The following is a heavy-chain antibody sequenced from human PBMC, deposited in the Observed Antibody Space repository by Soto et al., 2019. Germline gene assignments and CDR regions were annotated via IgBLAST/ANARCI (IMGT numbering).Heavy chain of an antibody. CDR2: TSYRSKWYN. V-gene: IGHV6-1*01. D-gene: IGHD1-7*01. Sequence: PSQTLSLTCAISGDSVSSNSAAWNWTRQCPSRGLEWPGRTSYRSKWYNDYAVSVKSRITINPDTSKNQFSLQLNSVTPEDTAVYYCARDLRLELSDYWGQGTMVTVSS. J-gene: IGHJ4*02. CDR3: ARDLRLELSDY. CDR1: GDSVSSNSAA.